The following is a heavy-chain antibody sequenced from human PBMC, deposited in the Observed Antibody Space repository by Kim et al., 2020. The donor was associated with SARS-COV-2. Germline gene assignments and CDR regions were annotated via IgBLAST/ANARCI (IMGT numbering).Heavy chain of an antibody. CDR3: ARSGGYSGYDYPLDY. V-gene: IGHV1-69*01. J-gene: IGHJ4*02. D-gene: IGHD5-12*01. Sequence: ARTFQGRVTIAADESTTTAYMEMRSLRSEDTAVYYCARSGGYSGYDYPLDYWGQGTLVTVSS.